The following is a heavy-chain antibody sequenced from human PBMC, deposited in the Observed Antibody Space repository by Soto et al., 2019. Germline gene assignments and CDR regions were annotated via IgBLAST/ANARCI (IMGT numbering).Heavy chain of an antibody. CDR1: GGTFSSYA. V-gene: IGHV1-69*13. D-gene: IGHD6-13*01. CDR2: IIPIFGTA. J-gene: IGHJ4*02. Sequence: SVKVSCKASGGTFSSYAISWVRQAPGQGLEWMGGIIPIFGTANYAQKFQGRVTITADESTSTAYMELSSLRAEDTAVYYCAKRAKVSYSSSWYVFDYWGQGTLVTVSS. CDR3: AKRAKVSYSSSWYVFDY.